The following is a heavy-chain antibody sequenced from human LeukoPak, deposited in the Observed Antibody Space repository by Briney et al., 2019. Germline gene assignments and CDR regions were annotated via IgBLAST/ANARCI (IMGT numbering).Heavy chain of an antibody. CDR1: GFTSSNYW. J-gene: IGHJ4*02. Sequence: GGSLRLSCAASGFTSSNYWMSWVRQAPRKGLEWVANIKQDGSEKYYVDSVKGRFTISRDNAKNSLYLQMKSLRAEDTAVYYCARDRGSSGWYEFDYWGQGTLVTVSS. CDR2: IKQDGSEK. CDR3: ARDRGSSGWYEFDY. V-gene: IGHV3-7*01. D-gene: IGHD6-19*01.